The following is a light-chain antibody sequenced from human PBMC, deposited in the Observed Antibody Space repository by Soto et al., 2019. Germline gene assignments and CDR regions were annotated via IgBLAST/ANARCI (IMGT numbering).Light chain of an antibody. Sequence: EIVMTQSPATLSVSPGERATLSCRASQSVSNNLAWYQQKPGQAPRVLIYGVSTRATGVPARFSGSGSGTEFTLTLSALQSEDFAVYYCQQYNDWPLTFGQGTKVEI. CDR3: QQYNDWPLT. CDR1: QSVSNN. V-gene: IGKV3-15*01. CDR2: GVS. J-gene: IGKJ1*01.